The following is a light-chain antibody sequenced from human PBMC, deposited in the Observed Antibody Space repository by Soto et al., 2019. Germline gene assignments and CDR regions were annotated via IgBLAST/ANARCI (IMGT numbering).Light chain of an antibody. CDR3: QQYGISPPYT. J-gene: IGKJ2*01. V-gene: IGKV3-20*01. Sequence: EIVLTQSPGTLSLSPGERATLSCRASQSVASNYLAWFQQKPDQTPRLLIYGASSRATDIPDRFSGSGSGTVFTLTISSLEPEDFAVYYCQQYGISPPYTYGQGTKLEIK. CDR2: GAS. CDR1: QSVASNY.